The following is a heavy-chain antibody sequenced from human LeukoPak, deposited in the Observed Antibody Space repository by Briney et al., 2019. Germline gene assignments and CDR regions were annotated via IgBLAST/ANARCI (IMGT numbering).Heavy chain of an antibody. V-gene: IGHV4-39*01. CDR1: GGSISSSSYY. CDR2: IYYSGST. Sequence: SETLSLTCTVSGGSISSSSYYWGWIRQPPGKGLEWIGSIYYSGSTYYNPSLKSRVTISVDTSKNQFSLKLSSVTAADTAVYYCARVYIAARRGFDYWGQGTLVTVSS. CDR3: ARVYIAARRGFDY. D-gene: IGHD6-6*01. J-gene: IGHJ4*02.